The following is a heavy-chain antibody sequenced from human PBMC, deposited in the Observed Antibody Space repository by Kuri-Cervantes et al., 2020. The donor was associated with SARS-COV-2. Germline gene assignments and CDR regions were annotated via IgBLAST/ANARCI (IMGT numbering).Heavy chain of an antibody. CDR1: GGSFSGYY. CDR2: INHSGST. V-gene: IGHV4-34*01. CDR3: ARGVVAATANWFDP. Sequence: SQTLSHTWAVYGGSFSGYYWSWIRQPPGKGLEWIGEINHSGSTNYNPSLKSRVTISVDTSKNQFSLKLSSVTAADTAVYYCARGVVAATANWFDPWGQGTRVTVSS. J-gene: IGHJ5*02. D-gene: IGHD2-15*01.